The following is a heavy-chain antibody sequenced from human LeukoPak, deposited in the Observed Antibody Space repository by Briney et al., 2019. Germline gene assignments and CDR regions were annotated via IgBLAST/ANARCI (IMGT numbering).Heavy chain of an antibody. CDR1: GFTFSSYS. CDR2: ISSSSSTI. CDR3: ARENTEDAFDI. V-gene: IGHV3-48*01. J-gene: IGHJ3*02. Sequence: GGSLRLSCAVSGFTFSSYSMNWVRQAPGKGLEWVSYISSSSSTIYYADSVKGRFTISRDNAKNSLYLQMNSLRVEDTAVYYCARENTEDAFDIWGQGTMVTVSS. D-gene: IGHD1/OR15-1a*01.